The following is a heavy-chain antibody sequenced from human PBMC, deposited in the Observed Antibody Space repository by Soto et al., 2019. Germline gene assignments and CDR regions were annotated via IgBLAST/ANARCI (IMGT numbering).Heavy chain of an antibody. Sequence: SQTLSLTCAISGDSLSSNSAAWNWIRQSPSRGLEWLGRTYYRSKWYNDYAVSVRSRITINPDTPKNQFSLQLNSVTPEDTAVYYCARGRSWPRGDWFDPWGQGTLVTVSS. J-gene: IGHJ5*02. CDR3: ARGRSWPRGDWFDP. V-gene: IGHV6-1*01. CDR1: GDSLSSNSAA. CDR2: TYYRSKWYN. D-gene: IGHD6-13*01.